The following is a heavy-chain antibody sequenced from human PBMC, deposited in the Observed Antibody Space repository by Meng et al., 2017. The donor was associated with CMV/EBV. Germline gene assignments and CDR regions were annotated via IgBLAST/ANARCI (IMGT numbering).Heavy chain of an antibody. CDR1: GFPFSPYT. D-gene: IGHD2-2*01. CDR3: ARGGGFCSVAGCYGIDY. V-gene: IGHV3-30-3*01. CDR2: ISSDGSNK. Sequence: GESLKISCAASGFPFSPYTIHWVRQAPGKGLEWVALISSDGSNKDSADSVKGRFTISRDNSKNTLSLQMNSLRTEDTAVYYCARGGGFCSVAGCYGIDYWGQGTVVTVSS. J-gene: IGHJ4*02.